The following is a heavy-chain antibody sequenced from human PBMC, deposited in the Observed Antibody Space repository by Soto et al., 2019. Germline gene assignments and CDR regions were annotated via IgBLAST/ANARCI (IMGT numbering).Heavy chain of an antibody. J-gene: IGHJ4*02. D-gene: IGHD5-12*01. Sequence: SVKVSCKASGGTFSSYAISWVRQAPGQGLEWMGGIIPIFGTANYAQKFQGRVTITADESTSTAYMELSSLRSEDTAVYYCARGSFNGYNFGYFDYWGQGTLVTVS. CDR1: GGTFSSYA. V-gene: IGHV1-69*13. CDR3: ARGSFNGYNFGYFDY. CDR2: IIPIFGTA.